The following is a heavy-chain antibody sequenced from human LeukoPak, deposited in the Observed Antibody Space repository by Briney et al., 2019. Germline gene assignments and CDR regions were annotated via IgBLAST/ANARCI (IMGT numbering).Heavy chain of an antibody. D-gene: IGHD3-10*01. Sequence: GGSLRLSCAASGFTFSSSAMSWVRQAPGKGLEWVSTISASGGSTYYAVSVKGRFTISRDDSENTLYLQMNSLRAEDTAVYYCARVREDTGGDYWGQGTLVTVSS. J-gene: IGHJ4*02. CDR3: ARVREDTGGDY. V-gene: IGHV3-23*01. CDR1: GFTFSSSA. CDR2: ISASGGST.